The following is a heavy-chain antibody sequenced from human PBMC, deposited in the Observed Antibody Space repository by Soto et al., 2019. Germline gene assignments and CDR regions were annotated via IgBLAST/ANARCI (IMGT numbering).Heavy chain of an antibody. CDR3: ARWSLRAVASEYYYYGMDV. CDR2: TYYRSKWYN. J-gene: IGHJ6*04. Sequence: SQTLSLTCAISGDSVSSNSAAWNWIRQSPSRGLEWLGRTYYRSKWYNDYAVSVKSRITINPDTSKNQFSLQLNSVTPEDTAVYYSARWSLRAVASEYYYYGMDVWGKGTTVTVSS. V-gene: IGHV6-1*01. CDR1: GDSVSSNSAA. D-gene: IGHD6-19*01.